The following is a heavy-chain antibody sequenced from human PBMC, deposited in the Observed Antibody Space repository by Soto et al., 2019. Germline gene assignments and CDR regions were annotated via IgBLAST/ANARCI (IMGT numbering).Heavy chain of an antibody. Sequence: SETLSLTCTVSGGSISSGGYCWSWIRQHPGKGLEWIGYIYYSVSTYYNPSLNSRVTISVDTSKNQFSLKLSSVTAADTAVYYCARGGYSSSSFAFGYWGQGTLVTVSS. CDR3: ARGGYSSSSFAFGY. J-gene: IGHJ4*02. D-gene: IGHD6-13*01. CDR1: GGSISSGGYC. CDR2: IYYSVST. V-gene: IGHV4-31*03.